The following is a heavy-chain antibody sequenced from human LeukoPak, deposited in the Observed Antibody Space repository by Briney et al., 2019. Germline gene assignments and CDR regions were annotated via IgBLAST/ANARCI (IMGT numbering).Heavy chain of an antibody. CDR3: ASPGPAAADY. D-gene: IGHD6-13*01. V-gene: IGHV3-74*01. CDR1: GLTFSSHW. J-gene: IGHJ4*02. Sequence: GGSLRLSCAASGLTFSSHWMHWVRQAPGKGLVWVSRITNDGSSTTYADSVKGRFTISRDNAKNMLYLQVNSLRAEDTAVYYCASPGPAAADYWGQGTLVTVSS. CDR2: ITNDGSST.